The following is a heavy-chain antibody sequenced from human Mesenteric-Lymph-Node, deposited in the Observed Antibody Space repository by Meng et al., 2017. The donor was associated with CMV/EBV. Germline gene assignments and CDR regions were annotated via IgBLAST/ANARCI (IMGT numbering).Heavy chain of an antibody. CDR1: GGSISSSSYY. Sequence: SETLSLTCTVSGGSISSSSYYWGWIRQPPGKGLEWIGSIYYSGSTYYNPSLKSRVTISVDTSKNQFSLKLSSVTAADTAVYYCARDRIFGVVTEREYFDYWGQGTLVTVSS. V-gene: IGHV4-39*07. CDR2: IYYSGST. J-gene: IGHJ4*02. D-gene: IGHD3-3*01. CDR3: ARDRIFGVVTEREYFDY.